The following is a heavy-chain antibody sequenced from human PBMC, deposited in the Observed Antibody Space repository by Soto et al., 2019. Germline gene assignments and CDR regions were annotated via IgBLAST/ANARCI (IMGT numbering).Heavy chain of an antibody. CDR2: INHSGST. CDR3: AREGYCSGGSCYSRTLDY. D-gene: IGHD2-15*01. CDR1: GGSFSGYY. V-gene: IGHV4-34*01. Sequence: QVQLQQWGAGLLKPSETLSLTCAVYGGSFSGYYWSWIRQPPGKGLEWMGEINHSGSTNYNPSLMSRVTISVDTSKNQFSLRLSSVTAADTAVYYCAREGYCSGGSCYSRTLDYWGQGTLVTVSS. J-gene: IGHJ4*02.